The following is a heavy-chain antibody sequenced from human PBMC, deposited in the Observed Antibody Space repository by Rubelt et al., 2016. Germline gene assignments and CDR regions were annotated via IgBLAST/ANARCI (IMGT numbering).Heavy chain of an antibody. Sequence: VQLVESGGGLVQPGGSLRLSCAASGFTVSSNYMSWVRQAPGKGLEWVAVISEDGTNKYYADSVKGRFTISRDNSKNTLDLQMNSLRAEDTAVYYCARDLGNNWNYGKGDYWGQGTLVTVSS. CDR2: ISEDGTNK. V-gene: IGHV3-30*03. D-gene: IGHD1-7*01. CDR1: GFTVSSNY. CDR3: ARDLGNNWNYGKGDY. J-gene: IGHJ4*02.